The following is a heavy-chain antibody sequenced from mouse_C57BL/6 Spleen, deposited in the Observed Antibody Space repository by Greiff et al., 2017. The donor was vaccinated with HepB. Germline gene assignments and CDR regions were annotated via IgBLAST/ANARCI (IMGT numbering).Heavy chain of an antibody. V-gene: IGHV14-4*01. CDR3: TKKGGGMRGFAY. CDR2: IDPENGDT. D-gene: IGHD2-10*02. J-gene: IGHJ3*01. CDR1: GFNIKDDY. Sequence: EVQLQQSGAELVRPGASVKLSCTASGFNIKDDYMHWVKQRPEQGLEWIGWIDPENGDTEYASKFQGKATITADTSSNTAYLQLSSLTSEDTAVYYCTKKGGGMRGFAYWGQGTLVTVSA.